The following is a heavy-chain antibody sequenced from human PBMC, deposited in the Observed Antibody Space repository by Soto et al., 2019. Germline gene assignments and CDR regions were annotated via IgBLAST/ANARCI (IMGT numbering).Heavy chain of an antibody. Sequence: QVQLVESGGGVVQPGRSLRLSCAASGFTFSSYAMHWVRRAPGKGLEWMAVMSYDGSNKYYADSVKGRFTISRDNSKNTLYLQMNRLRPEYTALYYCARDGGAYWGQGTLVIVSS. V-gene: IGHV3-30-3*01. D-gene: IGHD3-16*01. CDR2: MSYDGSNK. CDR1: GFTFSSYA. J-gene: IGHJ4*02. CDR3: ARDGGAY.